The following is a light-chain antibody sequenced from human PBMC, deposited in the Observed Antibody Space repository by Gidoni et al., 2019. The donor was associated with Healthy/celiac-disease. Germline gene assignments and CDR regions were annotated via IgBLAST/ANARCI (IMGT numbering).Light chain of an antibody. J-gene: IGLJ3*02. CDR3: QAWDSSPGAV. V-gene: IGLV3-1*01. CDR2: QDS. Sequence: SYELTQPPSVSVSPGQTASITCSGDKLGDKYACWYQQKPGQSPVLVIYQDSKRPSGIPERFSGYNSGNTATLTISGTQAMDEADYYCQAWDSSPGAVFGGGTKLTVL. CDR1: KLGDKY.